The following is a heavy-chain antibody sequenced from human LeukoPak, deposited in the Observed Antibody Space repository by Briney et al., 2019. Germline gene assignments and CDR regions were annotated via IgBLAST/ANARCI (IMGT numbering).Heavy chain of an antibody. V-gene: IGHV3-30*18. D-gene: IGHD6-13*01. Sequence: GRSLRLSCAASGFTFSSYGMHWVRQAPGKGLEWVAVISYDGSNKYYADSVKGRFTISRDNSKNTLYLQMNSLRAEDTAVYYCAKDRPTYSSSWYDGMDVWGQGTTVTVSS. J-gene: IGHJ6*02. CDR2: ISYDGSNK. CDR3: AKDRPTYSSSWYDGMDV. CDR1: GFTFSSYG.